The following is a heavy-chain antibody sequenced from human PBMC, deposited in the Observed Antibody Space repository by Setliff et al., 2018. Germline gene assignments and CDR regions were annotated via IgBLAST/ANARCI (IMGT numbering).Heavy chain of an antibody. D-gene: IGHD2-2*02. CDR2: IYHSGST. CDR1: GQSFSDYY. V-gene: IGHV4-34*01. Sequence: KASETLSLTCAIYGQSFSDYYWSWVRQPPGKGLEWIGEIYHSGSTNYNQSLKSRVTISVDTSKNQFSLKLSSVTAADTAVYYCARDRQYCSSPTCYSSYFYYYGMDVWGQGTTVTVSS. J-gene: IGHJ6*02. CDR3: ARDRQYCSSPTCYSSYFYYYGMDV.